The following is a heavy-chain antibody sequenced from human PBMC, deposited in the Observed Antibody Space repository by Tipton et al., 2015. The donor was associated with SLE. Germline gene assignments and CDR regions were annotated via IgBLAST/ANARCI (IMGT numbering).Heavy chain of an antibody. CDR2: IYHSANT. D-gene: IGHD2-21*01. CDR3: ARCSRDYYFGRDWVDF. CDR1: GYSISSGYY. V-gene: IGHV4-38-2*02. J-gene: IGHJ4*02. Sequence: TLSLTCTVSGYSISSGYYWGWIRQPPGKGLEWIGNIYHSANTYYNPSLKSRVTISLDRSKNQFSLRLNSVTAADTALYYCARCSRDYYFGRDWVDFWGQGTLVTVSS.